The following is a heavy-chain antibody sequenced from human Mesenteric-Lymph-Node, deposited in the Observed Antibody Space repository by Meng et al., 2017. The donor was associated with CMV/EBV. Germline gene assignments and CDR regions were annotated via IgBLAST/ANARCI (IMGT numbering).Heavy chain of an antibody. CDR2: IKRKTDGGTT. Sequence: ASGFTFSYAWMSWVRQAPGKRLEWVGRIKRKTDGGTTDYAAPVKGRFTISRDDSKNTLYLQMNSLKTEDTAVYYCTIRDTYGSTGGYWGQGTLVTVSS. V-gene: IGHV3-15*01. J-gene: IGHJ4*02. CDR1: GFTFSYAW. CDR3: TIRDTYGSTGGY. D-gene: IGHD5-18*01.